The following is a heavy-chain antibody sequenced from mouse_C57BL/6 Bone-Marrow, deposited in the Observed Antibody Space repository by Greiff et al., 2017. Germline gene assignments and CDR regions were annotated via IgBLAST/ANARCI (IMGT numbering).Heavy chain of an antibody. D-gene: IGHD2-4*01. V-gene: IGHV5-4*01. Sequence: EVKLVESGGGLVKPGGSLKLSCAASGFTFSSYAMSWVRQTPEKRLEWVATISDGGSYTYYPDNVKGRFTISRDNAKNNLYLQMSHLKSEDTAMYYCARDDYGIWYFDVWGRGTTVTGSA. CDR1: GFTFSSYA. CDR3: ARDDYGIWYFDV. CDR2: ISDGGSYT. J-gene: IGHJ1*03.